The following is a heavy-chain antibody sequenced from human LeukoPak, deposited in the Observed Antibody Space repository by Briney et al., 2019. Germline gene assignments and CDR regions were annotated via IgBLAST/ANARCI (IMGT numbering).Heavy chain of an antibody. CDR2: IYPGDSDT. CDR1: GYSFTSYW. J-gene: IGHJ4*02. D-gene: IGHD3-3*01. CDR3: ARRFYDFWNDNLYHFDY. V-gene: IGHV5-51*01. Sequence: GESLKISCKGSGYSFTSYWIGWVRQMPGKGLEWMGIIYPGDSDTEYSPSLQGQVTLSVDKSITTAYLQWSSLKASDTAMYYCARRFYDFWNDNLYHFDYWGQGTLLTVSS.